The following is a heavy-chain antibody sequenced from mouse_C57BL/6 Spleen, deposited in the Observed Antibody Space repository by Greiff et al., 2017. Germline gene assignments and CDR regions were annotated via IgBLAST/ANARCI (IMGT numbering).Heavy chain of an antibody. D-gene: IGHD3-2*02. V-gene: IGHV7-3*01. Sequence: EVQLVESGGGLVQPGGSLSLSCAASGFTFTDYYMSWVRQPPGKALEWLGFIRNKANGYTTEYSASVKGRFTISRDNSQSILYLQIDALGAEDSATYYCANLRVSYYGMDYWGQGTSVTVSS. CDR1: GFTFTDYY. J-gene: IGHJ4*01. CDR3: ANLRVSYYGMDY. CDR2: IRNKANGYTT.